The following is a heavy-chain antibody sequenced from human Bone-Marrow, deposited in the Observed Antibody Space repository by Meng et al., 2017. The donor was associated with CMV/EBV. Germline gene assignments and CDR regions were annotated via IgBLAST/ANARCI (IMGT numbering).Heavy chain of an antibody. CDR2: ISSSSSTI. CDR1: GFTFSSYG. V-gene: IGHV3-48*01. Sequence: GESLKISCAASGFTFSSYGINWVRQAPGKGLEWVAFISSSSSTIYYADSVKGRFTISRDNSKNTLYLQMNSLRAEDTAVYYCAKLYDFWSGYPEDYWGQGTLVTVSS. J-gene: IGHJ4*02. D-gene: IGHD3-3*01. CDR3: AKLYDFWSGYPEDY.